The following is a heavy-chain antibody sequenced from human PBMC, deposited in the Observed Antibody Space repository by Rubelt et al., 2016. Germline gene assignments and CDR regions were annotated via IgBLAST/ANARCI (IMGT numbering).Heavy chain of an antibody. Sequence: QVQLQESGPGLVKPSETLSLTCTVSGGSISSYYWSWIRQPAGKGLEWIGYIYYSGSTNYNPSLKSRGTISVDTSKNQFSLKLMSVTAADTAVYYCARQFQSIYYYGMDVWGQGTTVTVSS. CDR2: IYYSGST. D-gene: IGHD2-21*01. J-gene: IGHJ6*02. CDR1: GGSISSYY. CDR3: ARQFQSIYYYGMDV. V-gene: IGHV4-59*08.